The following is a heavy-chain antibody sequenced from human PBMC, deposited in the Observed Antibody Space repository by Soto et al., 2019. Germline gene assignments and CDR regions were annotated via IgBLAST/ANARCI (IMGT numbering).Heavy chain of an antibody. CDR1: GYTFTSYA. Sequence: ASVKVSCKASGYTFTSYAIHWVRQAPGQRLEWMGWINAGNGNTKYSQNLQGRVTITRDTSASTAYMELSSLRSEDTAVYYCARVRSSGWYFDYWGQGTLVTVSS. J-gene: IGHJ4*02. CDR3: ARVRSSGWYFDY. CDR2: INAGNGNT. V-gene: IGHV1-3*01. D-gene: IGHD6-19*01.